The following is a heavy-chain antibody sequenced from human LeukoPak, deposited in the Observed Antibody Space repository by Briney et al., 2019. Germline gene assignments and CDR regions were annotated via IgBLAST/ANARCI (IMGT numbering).Heavy chain of an antibody. J-gene: IGHJ4*02. D-gene: IGHD3-22*01. CDR2: IYYSGST. Sequence: SETLSLTCTVSGGSISSGGHYWSWIRQHPGKGLEWIGYIYYSGSTYYNPSLKSRVTISVDASKNQFSLELSSVTAADTAVYYCARSDSSGYYYPDWGQGTPVTVSS. V-gene: IGHV4-31*03. CDR3: ARSDSSGYYYPD. CDR1: GGSISSGGHY.